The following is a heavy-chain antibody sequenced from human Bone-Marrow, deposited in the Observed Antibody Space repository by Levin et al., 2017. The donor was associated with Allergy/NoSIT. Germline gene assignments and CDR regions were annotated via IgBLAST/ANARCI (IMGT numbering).Heavy chain of an antibody. J-gene: IGHJ5*02. D-gene: IGHD6-19*01. Sequence: AGGSLRLSCAASGISFETSAMSWVRQSPVKGLEWVATISGSGGSTHYADSVKGQFTISRDNSKNTLYLQMSSLRAEDTARYYCATSFYQYSSAWYGGDWVDPWGQGTLVTVSS. CDR2: ISGSGGST. V-gene: IGHV3-23*01. CDR1: GISFETSA. CDR3: ATSFYQYSSAWYGGDWVDP.